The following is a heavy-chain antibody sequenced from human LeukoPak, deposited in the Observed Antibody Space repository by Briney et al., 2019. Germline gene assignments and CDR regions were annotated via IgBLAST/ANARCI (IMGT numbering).Heavy chain of an antibody. D-gene: IGHD3-22*01. J-gene: IGHJ4*02. V-gene: IGHV4-30-4*01. CDR1: GGSISGGDYY. Sequence: PSETLSLTCTVSGGSISGGDYYWSWIRQPPGKGLEWIGYIYNSGSAYYNPSLKSRVTISVDTSRNQFSLKVRSVTAADTAVYYCARGGRRGYLAEHYWGQGTLVTVSS. CDR3: ARGGRRGYLAEHY. CDR2: IYNSGSA.